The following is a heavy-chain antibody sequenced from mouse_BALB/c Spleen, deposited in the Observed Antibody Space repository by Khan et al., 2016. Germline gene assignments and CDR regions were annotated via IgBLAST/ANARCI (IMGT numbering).Heavy chain of an antibody. J-gene: IGHJ3*01. CDR3: ARISLACFAY. Sequence: QVQLQQSGAELAKPGASVKMSCKASGYTFTSYWMHWVKQRPGQGLEWFGYINPSTGYTEYNQKFKDKAKLTADKYSSTAYMQLSSLTSEDSVVYYCARISLACFAYWGQGTLLTVSA. V-gene: IGHV1-7*01. CDR1: GYTFTSYW. D-gene: IGHD6-2*01. CDR2: INPSTGYT.